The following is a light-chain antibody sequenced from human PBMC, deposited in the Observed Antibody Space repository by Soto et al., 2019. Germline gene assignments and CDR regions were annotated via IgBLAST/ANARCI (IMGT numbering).Light chain of an antibody. V-gene: IGKV1-33*01. CDR1: HDIGNS. J-gene: IGKJ3*01. CDR2: DAY. CDR3: QKSDHLPL. Sequence: DIQMTQSPPSLSASVGDRVTITCQASHDIGNSLNWYQAKPGQAPKLVIYDAYNLETGVPSTFSGSGYGTLFTFTISGLRPEDIARYYCQKSDHLPLFGPGTKVDIK.